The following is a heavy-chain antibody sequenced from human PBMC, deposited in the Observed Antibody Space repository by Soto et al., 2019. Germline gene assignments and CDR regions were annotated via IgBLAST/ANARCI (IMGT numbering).Heavy chain of an antibody. CDR3: ARASRCKSEYECFAWLDF. J-gene: IGHJ4*02. D-gene: IGHD6-6*01. CDR2: IFPSGDS. Sequence: PSEPLSLTCTVSGGSISCLYWAWIRQPAGKGLEWIGRIFPSGDSNYNPSLTSRVSMSLDTSKNQFSLTVSSVTAADTAVYYCARASRCKSEYECFAWLDFWGQGILVTVS. V-gene: IGHV4-4*07. CDR1: GGSISCLY.